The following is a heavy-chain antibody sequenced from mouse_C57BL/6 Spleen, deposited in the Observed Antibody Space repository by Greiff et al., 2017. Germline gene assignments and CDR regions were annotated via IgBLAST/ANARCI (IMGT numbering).Heavy chain of an antibody. J-gene: IGHJ3*01. CDR3: ARGGNSYDYDEGGSVAY. D-gene: IGHD2-4*01. CDR1: GFTFSDYY. Sequence: EVKLVESEGGLVQPGSSMKLSCTASGFTFSDYYMAWVRQVPEKGLEWVANINYDGSSTYYLDSLKSRFIISRDNAKNILYLQMSSLKSEDTATYDCARGGNSYDYDEGGSVAYWGQGTLVTVSA. V-gene: IGHV5-16*01. CDR2: INYDGSST.